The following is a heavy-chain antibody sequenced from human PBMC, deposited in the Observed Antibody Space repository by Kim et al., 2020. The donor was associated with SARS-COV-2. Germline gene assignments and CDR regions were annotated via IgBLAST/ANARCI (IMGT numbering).Heavy chain of an antibody. J-gene: IGHJ6*02. CDR1: GYTFTGYY. CDR2: INPNSGGT. D-gene: IGHD4-17*01. Sequence: ASVKVSCKASGYTFTGYYMHWVRQAPGQGLEWMGRINPNSGGTNYAQKFQGRVTMTRDTSISTAYMELSRLRSDDTVVYYCAREEIYGDYPGDTDGMDVWGQGTTVTVSS. CDR3: AREEIYGDYPGDTDGMDV. V-gene: IGHV1-2*05.